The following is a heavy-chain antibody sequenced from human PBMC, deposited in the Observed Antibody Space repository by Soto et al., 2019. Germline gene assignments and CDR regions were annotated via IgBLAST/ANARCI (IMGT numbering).Heavy chain of an antibody. V-gene: IGHV1-18*01. CDR3: AWSSLYCSGGSCVKLIPGYFDY. CDR1: GYTLTSYG. CDR2: ISAYNGNT. J-gene: IGHJ4*02. D-gene: IGHD2-15*01. Sequence: GASVKVSCKASGYTLTSYGVSWVRQAPGQGLEWMGWISAYNGNTNYAQKLQGRVTMTTDTSTSTAYMELRSLRSDDTAVYYCAWSSLYCSGGSCVKLIPGYFDYWGQGTLVTVSS.